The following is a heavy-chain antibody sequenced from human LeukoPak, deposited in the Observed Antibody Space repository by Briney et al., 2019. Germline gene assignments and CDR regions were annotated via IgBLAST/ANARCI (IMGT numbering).Heavy chain of an antibody. CDR3: ARDLAGIDWFDP. D-gene: IGHD1-14*01. V-gene: IGHV3-48*04. J-gene: IGHJ5*02. CDR1: GFTFSSYS. CDR2: ISSSSSTI. Sequence: GGSLRLSCAASGFTFSSYSMNWVRQAPGKGLEWVSYISSSSSTIYCADSVKGRFTISRDNAKNSLYLQMNSLRAEDTAVYCCARDLAGIDWFDPWGQGTLVTVSS.